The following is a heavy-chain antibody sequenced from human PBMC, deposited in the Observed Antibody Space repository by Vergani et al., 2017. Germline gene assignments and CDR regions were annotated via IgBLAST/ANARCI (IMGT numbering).Heavy chain of an antibody. J-gene: IGHJ4*02. CDR2: ISSSTRTI. D-gene: IGHD2-8*01. CDR1: GFTFSSYT. CDR3: ARDMLYGRGPLDY. Sequence: EVQLVESGGGLVQPGGSLRLACAASGFTFSSYTMNWVRQAPGKGLEWISYISSSTRTIYYADSVKGRFTISRDNAKNSLYLQMNSLRAEDTAVYYCARDMLYGRGPLDYWGQGTLVTVSS. V-gene: IGHV3-48*01.